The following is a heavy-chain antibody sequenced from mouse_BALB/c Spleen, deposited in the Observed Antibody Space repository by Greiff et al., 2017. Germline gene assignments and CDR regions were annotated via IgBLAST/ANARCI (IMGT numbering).Heavy chain of an antibody. D-gene: IGHD2-4*01. Sequence: EVQGVESGGGLVQPGGSRKLSCAASGFTFSSFGMHWVRQAPEKGLEWVAYISSGSSTIYYADTVKGRFTISRDNPKNTLFLQMTSLRSEDTAMYYCARTGYDYDVRYAMDYWGQGTSVTVSS. V-gene: IGHV5-17*02. CDR1: GFTFSSFG. CDR2: ISSGSSTI. CDR3: ARTGYDYDVRYAMDY. J-gene: IGHJ4*01.